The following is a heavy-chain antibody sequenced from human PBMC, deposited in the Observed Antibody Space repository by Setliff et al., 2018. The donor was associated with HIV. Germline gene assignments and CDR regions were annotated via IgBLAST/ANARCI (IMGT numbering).Heavy chain of an antibody. CDR2: IIPIFGHT. J-gene: IGHJ4*02. CDR1: GGTFSSYA. D-gene: IGHD4-17*01. CDR3: ARTDYGGNSGGNYFDY. Sequence: PSVKVSCKASGGTFSSYAISWVRQAPGQGLEWMGGIIPIFGHTNFAQKFQGRVTMTTDTATSTAYMEVRSLRSDDTAVYYCARTDYGGNSGGNYFDYWGQGSLVTVS. V-gene: IGHV1-69*05.